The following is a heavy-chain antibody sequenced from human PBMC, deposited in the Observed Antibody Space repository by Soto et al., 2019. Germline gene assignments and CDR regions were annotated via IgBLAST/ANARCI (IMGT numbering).Heavy chain of an antibody. J-gene: IGHJ5*02. V-gene: IGHV4-39*07. CDR2: IYYSGST. CDR1: GGSISSSSYY. Sequence: SETLSLTCTISGGSISSSSYYWGWIRQPPGKGLEWIGSIYYSGSTYYNPSLKSRVTISVDKSKSQFFLKLSSVTAADTAIYYCAGLGMVAAHREFDPWGQGTLVTVSS. CDR3: AGLGMVAAHREFDP. D-gene: IGHD2-15*01.